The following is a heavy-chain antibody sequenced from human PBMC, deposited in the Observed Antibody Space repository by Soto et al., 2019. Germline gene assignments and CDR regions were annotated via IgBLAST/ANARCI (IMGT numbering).Heavy chain of an antibody. CDR1: GLTFSKTW. CDR2: IKSKNDGVTI. CDR3: TTDPRY. Sequence: EVQLVESGGGVVEPGGSLRLSCALSGLTFSKTWMSWVRQAPGKGLEWVARIKSKNDGVTIDQITPVKDRFIISRGDSKDTVYLHMNSLKTEDTAVYYCTTDPRYWGQGTLVTVSS. J-gene: IGHJ4*02. V-gene: IGHV3-15*01.